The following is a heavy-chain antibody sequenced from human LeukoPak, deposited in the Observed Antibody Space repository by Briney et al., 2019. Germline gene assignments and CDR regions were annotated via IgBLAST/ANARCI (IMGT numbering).Heavy chain of an antibody. CDR3: VTGLTEGPLHFDY. J-gene: IGHJ4*02. CDR1: RGSIRSSY. V-gene: IGHV4-59*08. CDR2: LYYIGSA. D-gene: IGHD2-21*02. Sequence: SETLSLTRTDPRGSIRSSYWSCSRQRPRKGLWRIGYLYYIGSAHYTHSLKSRVTLSVDTSQNQLCLSQCSVTAPNTALYITVTGLTEGPLHFDYWGQGTLVTVSS.